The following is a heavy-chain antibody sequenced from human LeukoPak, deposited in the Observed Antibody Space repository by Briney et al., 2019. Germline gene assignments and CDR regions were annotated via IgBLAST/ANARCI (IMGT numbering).Heavy chain of an antibody. D-gene: IGHD3-10*01. CDR3: ARAQYYYGSGSYPAFDY. J-gene: IGHJ4*02. V-gene: IGHV1-69*01. CDR2: IIAILGTA. Sequence: SVKVSCKASGGTFSSYAISWVRQAPGQGLEWMGGIIAILGTANYAQKFQGRVTITADESTSTAYMELSSLRSEDTAVYYCARAQYYYGSGSYPAFDYWGQGTLVTVSS. CDR1: GGTFSSYA.